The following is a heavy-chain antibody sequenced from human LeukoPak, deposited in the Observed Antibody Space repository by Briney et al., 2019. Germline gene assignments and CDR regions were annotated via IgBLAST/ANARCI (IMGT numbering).Heavy chain of an antibody. Sequence: PSETLSLTCTVSGGSISSYYWSWIRQPPGKGLEWIGYIYYSGSTNYNPSLKSRVTISVDTSKNQFSLKLSSVTAADTAVYYCARDTVRAVAGLPDYYYYYGMDVWGQGTTVTVSS. CDR1: GGSISSYY. J-gene: IGHJ6*02. V-gene: IGHV4-59*01. D-gene: IGHD6-19*01. CDR2: IYYSGST. CDR3: ARDTVRAVAGLPDYYYYYGMDV.